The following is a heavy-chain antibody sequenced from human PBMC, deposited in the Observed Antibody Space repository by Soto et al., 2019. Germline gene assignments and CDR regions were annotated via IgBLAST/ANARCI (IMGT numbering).Heavy chain of an antibody. D-gene: IGHD2-2*01. CDR1: GIPVSSNY. J-gene: IGHJ6*02. CDR2: LHSGGDT. V-gene: IGHV3-53*04. Sequence: EVQLVESGGGLVQPGGSLRLSCVASGIPVSSNYMTWVRQAPGKGLEWVSVLHSGGDTYYANSVKGRFTISRHDSTNTLYLQMNSLTPEDTAVYYCARDAPSYYASRMDVWGQGTTVTVSS. CDR3: ARDAPSYYASRMDV.